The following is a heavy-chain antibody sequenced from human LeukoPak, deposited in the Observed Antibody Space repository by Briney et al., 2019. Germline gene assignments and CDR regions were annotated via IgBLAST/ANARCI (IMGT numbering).Heavy chain of an antibody. CDR1: GFTFDDYA. CDR3: AKSVAYSSDWSSFDY. D-gene: IGHD6-19*01. Sequence: GRSLRLSCAASGFTFDDYAMHWVRQAPGKGLEWVSVISWNSGSIGYADSVKGRFTISRDNAKNSLYLQMNSLRAEDTALYYCAKSVAYSSDWSSFDYWGQGTLVTVSS. J-gene: IGHJ4*02. V-gene: IGHV3-9*01. CDR2: ISWNSGSI.